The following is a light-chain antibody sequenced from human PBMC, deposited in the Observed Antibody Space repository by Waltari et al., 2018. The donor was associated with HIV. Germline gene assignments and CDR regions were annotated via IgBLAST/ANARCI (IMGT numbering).Light chain of an antibody. Sequence: SVVTQPPSASGTPGQRVTISCSGNTSNIGSNYVFWYQHLPGTAPNLLIHRNDQRPSGVHDRFSGSTSGTSASLAISGLRSEDEADYYCVTWDDSLRGVVFGGGTKVAVL. CDR2: RND. CDR1: TSNIGSNY. V-gene: IGLV1-47*01. CDR3: VTWDDSLRGVV. J-gene: IGLJ2*01.